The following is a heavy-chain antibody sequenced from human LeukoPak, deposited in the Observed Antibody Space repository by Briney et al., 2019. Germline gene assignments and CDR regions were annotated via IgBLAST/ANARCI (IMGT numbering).Heavy chain of an antibody. J-gene: IGHJ3*02. Sequence: SQTLSLTCVISGDSVSSNSAAWNWIRQSPPRDLEWLGRTYYRSSWYDDYAVSLKSRISIKRDTSKNQFSLHLNSVTPEDTAVYYCARSTGRSGASCYGTCSAFDIWGQGTMVTVSS. CDR1: GDSVSSNSAA. CDR2: TYYRSSWYD. CDR3: ARSTGRSGASCYGTCSAFDI. D-gene: IGHD2-15*01. V-gene: IGHV6-1*01.